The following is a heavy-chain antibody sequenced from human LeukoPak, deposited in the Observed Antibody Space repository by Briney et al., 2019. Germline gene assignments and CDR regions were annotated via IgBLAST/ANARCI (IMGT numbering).Heavy chain of an antibody. J-gene: IGHJ4*02. CDR2: ISSSGSTI. Sequence: GGSLRLSCAASGFTFSDYYMSWIRQAPGKGLEWVDYISSSGSTIYYADSVKGRFTISRDNAKNSLYLQMNSMRAEDAAVYYCARDGRGLPIDYWGQGTLVTVSS. CDR1: GFTFSDYY. CDR3: ARDGRGLPIDY. V-gene: IGHV3-11*01. D-gene: IGHD4-17*01.